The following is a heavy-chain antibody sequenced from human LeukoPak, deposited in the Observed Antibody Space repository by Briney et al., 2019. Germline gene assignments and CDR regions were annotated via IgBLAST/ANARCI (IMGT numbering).Heavy chain of an antibody. D-gene: IGHD2-2*01. Sequence: GASVKVSCKASGYTFTSYAMHWVRQAPGQRLEWMGWINAGNGNTKYSQKFQDRVTITRDTSASTAYMELSSLRSEDTAVYYCARDRGYCSSTSCSPSWFDPWGQGTLVTVSS. V-gene: IGHV1-3*01. CDR1: GYTFTSYA. CDR2: INAGNGNT. J-gene: IGHJ5*02. CDR3: ARDRGYCSSTSCSPSWFDP.